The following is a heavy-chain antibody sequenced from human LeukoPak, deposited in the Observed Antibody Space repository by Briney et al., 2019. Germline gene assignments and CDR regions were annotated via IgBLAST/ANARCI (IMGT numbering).Heavy chain of an antibody. CDR1: GFSLSTSGAG. J-gene: IGHJ6*03. CDR3: ARTPPRVVANYYYYHMDV. CDR2: IYWNDDK. V-gene: IGHV2-5*01. D-gene: IGHD2-15*01. Sequence: VSGPTLVKPTQTLTLTCTFSGFSLSTSGAGVGWIRQPPGKALEWLALIYWNDDKRYSPSLKSRLTITKDTSKNQVVLTMTNMDPVDTATYYCARTPPRVVANYYYYHMDVWGKGTTVTVSS.